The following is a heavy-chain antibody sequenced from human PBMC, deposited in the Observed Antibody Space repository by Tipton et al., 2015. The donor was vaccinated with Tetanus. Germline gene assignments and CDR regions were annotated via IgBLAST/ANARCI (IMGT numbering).Heavy chain of an antibody. Sequence: GLVKPSETLSLTCAVSGGSFSDFYWSWIRQVPGQGLVWVGEINHSGTANKNPSLKSRVTMSVDTSKEDFSVRLTSVTAADTAVYYCARLREIVSRSGWAFDYWGQGILVTVSS. D-gene: IGHD5/OR15-5a*01. V-gene: IGHV4-34*01. CDR1: GGSFSDFY. CDR2: INHSGTA. J-gene: IGHJ4*02. CDR3: ARLREIVSRSGWAFDY.